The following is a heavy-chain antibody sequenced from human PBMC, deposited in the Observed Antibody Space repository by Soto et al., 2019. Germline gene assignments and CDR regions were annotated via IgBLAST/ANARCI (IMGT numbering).Heavy chain of an antibody. CDR1: GGSISSYY. CDR3: AREPTGTTEGHAFDI. V-gene: IGHV4-59*01. J-gene: IGHJ3*02. CDR2: IYYSGST. D-gene: IGHD1-1*01. Sequence: SETLSLTCTVSGGSISSYYWSWIRQPPGKGLEWIGYIYYSGSTNYNPSLKSRVTISVDTSKNQFSLKLSSVTAADTAVYYCAREPTGTTEGHAFDIWGHGTMVTVSS.